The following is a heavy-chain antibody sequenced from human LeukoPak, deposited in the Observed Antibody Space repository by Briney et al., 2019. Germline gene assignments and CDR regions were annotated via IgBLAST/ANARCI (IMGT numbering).Heavy chain of an antibody. J-gene: IGHJ4*02. Sequence: SETLSLTCIVSGGSISGSYWSWVRQPPGKGLEWIGYIYYSGSTNYNPSLKSRVTISVDTSKNQFSLKLSSVTAADTAVYYCARLYYYGSGSYPYFDYWGQGTLVTVSS. CDR1: GGSISGSY. V-gene: IGHV4-59*08. CDR2: IYYSGST. CDR3: ARLYYYGSGSYPYFDY. D-gene: IGHD3-10*01.